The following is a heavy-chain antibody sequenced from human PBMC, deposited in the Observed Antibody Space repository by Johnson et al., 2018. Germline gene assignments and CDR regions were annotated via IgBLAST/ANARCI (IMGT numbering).Heavy chain of an antibody. Sequence: QLVESRGGLVKPGGSLRLSCAASGFTFSDYYISWIRQAPGKGLEYVSAISSNGGSSSSADSVKGRFTSSRDISKNTLYLQMHSLSAEDTAVYYCAKRGSGTYYYYMEVWGKGTTVTVSS. D-gene: IGHD1-1*01. CDR1: GFTFSDYY. CDR3: AKRGSGTYYYYMEV. J-gene: IGHJ6*03. CDR2: ISSNGGSS. V-gene: IGHV3-64*07.